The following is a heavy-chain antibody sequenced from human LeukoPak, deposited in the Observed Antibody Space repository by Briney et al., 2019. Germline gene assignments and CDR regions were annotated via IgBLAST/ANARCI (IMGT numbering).Heavy chain of an antibody. D-gene: IGHD4-11*01. CDR2: INHSGST. CDR1: GGSFSGYY. CDR3: ARGYRGGAYFDY. Sequence: SETLSLTCAVYGGSFSGYYWSWIRQPPGKGLEWIGEINHSGSTNYNPSLKSRVTISVDTSKNQFSLKLSSVTAADTAVYYCARGYRGGAYFDYWGQGTLATVSS. J-gene: IGHJ4*02. V-gene: IGHV4-34*01.